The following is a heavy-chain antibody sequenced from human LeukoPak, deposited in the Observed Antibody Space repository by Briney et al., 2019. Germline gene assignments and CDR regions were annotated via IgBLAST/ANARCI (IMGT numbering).Heavy chain of an antibody. J-gene: IGHJ4*02. CDR2: ISPSADST. CDR1: GFTFSSYA. CDR3: AKRESSSSWYNYFDY. D-gene: IGHD6-13*01. Sequence: GGSLRLSCAASGFTFSSYAMSWVRQAPGKGLEWVSAISPSADSTSYADSVKGRFAISRDNSKNTLYLQMDSLRAEDTAVYYRAKRESSSSWYNYFDYWGQGTLVTVSS. V-gene: IGHV3-23*01.